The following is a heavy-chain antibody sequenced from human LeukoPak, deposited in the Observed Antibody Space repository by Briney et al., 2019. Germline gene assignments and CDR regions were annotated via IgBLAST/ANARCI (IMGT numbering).Heavy chain of an antibody. CDR1: GFTFSSYW. V-gene: IGHV3-7*03. Sequence: PGGSLRLSCAASGFTFSSYWMSWVRQAPGKGLEWVANIKQDGSEKYYVDSVKGRFTISRDNSKNTLYPQMNSLRAEDTAVYYCARSYDSSGFDWFDPWGQGTLVAVSS. D-gene: IGHD3-22*01. J-gene: IGHJ5*02. CDR3: ARSYDSSGFDWFDP. CDR2: IKQDGSEK.